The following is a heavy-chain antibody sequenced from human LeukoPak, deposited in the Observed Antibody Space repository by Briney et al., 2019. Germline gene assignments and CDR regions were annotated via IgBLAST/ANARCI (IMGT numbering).Heavy chain of an antibody. CDR2: IYYSGST. V-gene: IGHV4-59*05. CDR3: ARLSREEYSSGWFYFDY. Sequence: SETLSLTCTVSGGSISGYYWTWIRQPPGKGLEWIGSIYYSGSTYYNPSLKSRVTISVDTSKNQFSLKLSSVTAADTAVYYCARLSREEYSSGWFYFDYWGQGTLVTVSS. D-gene: IGHD6-19*01. J-gene: IGHJ4*02. CDR1: GGSISGYY.